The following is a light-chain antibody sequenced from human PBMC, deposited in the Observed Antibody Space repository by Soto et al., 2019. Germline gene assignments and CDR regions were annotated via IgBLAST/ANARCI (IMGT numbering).Light chain of an antibody. CDR1: EDISTC. V-gene: IGKV1-12*01. J-gene: IGKJ4*01. CDR2: AAS. CDR3: EQSYSIPFS. Sequence: DIQMSQSPSSVSASVGDRVTITCRSSEDISTCLAWYQQKPGKAPELLIYAASSVQSGVPSRFSGGGSGTDFTLTISSLQPEDFTTYYCEQSYSIPFSFGGGTKVDIK.